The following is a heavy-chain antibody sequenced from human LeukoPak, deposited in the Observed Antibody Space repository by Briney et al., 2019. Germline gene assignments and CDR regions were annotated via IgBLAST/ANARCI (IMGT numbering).Heavy chain of an antibody. V-gene: IGHV1-2*02. Sequence: ASVKVSCKASGYTFTGYYMHWVRQAPGQGLEWMGWINPNSGGTNYAQKFQGRVTMTTDTSTSTAYMKLRSLRSDDTAVYYCARGSHSGSYSGLDYWGQGTLVTVSS. CDR2: INPNSGGT. D-gene: IGHD1-26*01. CDR1: GYTFTGYY. J-gene: IGHJ4*02. CDR3: ARGSHSGSYSGLDY.